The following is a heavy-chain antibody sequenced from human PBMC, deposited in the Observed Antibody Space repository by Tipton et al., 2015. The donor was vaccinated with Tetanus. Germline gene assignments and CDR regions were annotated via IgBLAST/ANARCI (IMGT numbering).Heavy chain of an antibody. CDR1: GFTVSSNY. CDR2: IHSGGST. Sequence: SLRLSCAASGFTVSSNYMSWVRQAPGKGLEWLSVIHSGGSTYHADSVKGRFTISRDNSKNTLYLQMNSLRVEDTAMYYCAREGHSGLRGCFDEWGQGTLVTVSS. CDR3: AREGHSGLRGCFDE. D-gene: IGHD5-12*01. V-gene: IGHV3-66*01. J-gene: IGHJ4*02.